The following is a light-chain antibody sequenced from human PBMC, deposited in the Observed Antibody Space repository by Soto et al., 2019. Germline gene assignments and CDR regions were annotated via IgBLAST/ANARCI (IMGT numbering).Light chain of an antibody. CDR2: AAS. CDR3: QQYYTYPLA. Sequence: AIRMTQSPSSISAVRGDRVTITCRASHPISTYLAWYQQKPGKTPTLLMYAASTLQSGVPSRFSGSGSGTYFTLTISCLQSEDFATYYCQQYYTYPLAFGQGTKVEIK. CDR1: HPISTY. V-gene: IGKV1-8*01. J-gene: IGKJ1*01.